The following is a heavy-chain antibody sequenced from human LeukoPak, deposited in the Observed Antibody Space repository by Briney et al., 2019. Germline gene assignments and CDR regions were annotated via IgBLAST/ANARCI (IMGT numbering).Heavy chain of an antibody. J-gene: IGHJ4*02. CDR3: ARRYGSGWPTFDY. D-gene: IGHD6-19*01. CDR2: IYHSGRT. Sequence: SETLSLTCAVSGYSISGGYYWGWIRQPPGKGLEWIGSIYHSGRTYYNPSLKSRVTISVDTSKNQFSLKLSSVTAADTAVYYCARRYGSGWPTFDYWGQGTPVTVSS. CDR1: GYSISGGYY. V-gene: IGHV4-38-2*01.